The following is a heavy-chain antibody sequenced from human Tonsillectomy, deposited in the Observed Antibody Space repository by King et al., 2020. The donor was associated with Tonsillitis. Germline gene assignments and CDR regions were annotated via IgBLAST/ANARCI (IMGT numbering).Heavy chain of an antibody. Sequence: VQLVEAGGGLVQPGGSLRLSCAASGFTFNSYAMSWVRQAPGKGLEWVSGISGRGGSTYYADSVKGRFTISRDNSKNTLYLQMNSLRAEDTALYYCAKEPYGDYVLSHFDNWGLGTLVTVSS. CDR3: AKEPYGDYVLSHFDN. D-gene: IGHD4-17*01. CDR2: ISGRGGST. CDR1: GFTFNSYA. V-gene: IGHV3-23*04. J-gene: IGHJ4*02.